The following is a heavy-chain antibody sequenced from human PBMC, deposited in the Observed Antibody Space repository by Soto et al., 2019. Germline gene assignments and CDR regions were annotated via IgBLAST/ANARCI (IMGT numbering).Heavy chain of an antibody. CDR2: IYYSGST. J-gene: IGHJ4*02. Sequence: SETLSLTCTVSGGPVDSRGYYWTWIRQPPGKILEWIGYIYYSGSTIYNPSLRGRVTMSLDTSNNQSSLKLNSVTAADTAVYYCARINWYGTSWYYFDYWGQGTLVTVSS. V-gene: IGHV4-61*08. CDR1: GGPVDSRGYY. CDR3: ARINWYGTSWYYFDY. D-gene: IGHD6-13*01.